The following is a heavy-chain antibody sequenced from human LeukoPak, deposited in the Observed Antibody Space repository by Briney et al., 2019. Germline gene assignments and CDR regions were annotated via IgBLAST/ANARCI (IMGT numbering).Heavy chain of an antibody. CDR1: GGSISSSTYY. D-gene: IGHD5-24*01. Sequence: SETLSLTCTVSGGSISSSTYYWGWIRQPPGKGLEWIGSMYHNGSTYYNPSRKSRVTISVDTSKNQFSLKLTSVTAADTAVYYCARHPSGRMWLQQGGWFDPWGQGTLVTVSS. CDR2: MYHNGST. J-gene: IGHJ5*02. CDR3: ARHPSGRMWLQQGGWFDP. V-gene: IGHV4-39*01.